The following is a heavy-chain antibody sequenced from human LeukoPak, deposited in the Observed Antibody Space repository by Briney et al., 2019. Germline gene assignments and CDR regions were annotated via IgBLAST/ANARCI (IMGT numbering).Heavy chain of an antibody. V-gene: IGHV3-21*01. CDR3: ARGTGSYILQYTVPSDY. CDR2: ISSSSTNI. Sequence: GGSLRLSCAASEFTFTSYSRNWVRQAPGKGLEWVASISSSSTNIYYADSVKGRFTISRDNAKNSLYLQMNSLRAEDTAVYYCARGTGSYILQYTVPSDYWGQGTLVTVSS. CDR1: EFTFTSYS. J-gene: IGHJ4*02. D-gene: IGHD3-10*01.